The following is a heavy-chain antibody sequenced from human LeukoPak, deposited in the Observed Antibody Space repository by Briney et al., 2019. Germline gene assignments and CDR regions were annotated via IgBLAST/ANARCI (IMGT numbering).Heavy chain of an antibody. CDR2: INHSGST. Sequence: PSETLSLTCAVYGGSFSGYYWSWIRQPPRKGLEWIGEINHSGSTNYNPSLKSRVTISVDTSKNQFSLKLSSVTAADTAVYYCATLPRYDSSGYYYARPFDYWGQGTLVTVSS. CDR1: GGSFSGYY. J-gene: IGHJ4*02. D-gene: IGHD3-22*01. V-gene: IGHV4-34*01. CDR3: ATLPRYDSSGYYYARPFDY.